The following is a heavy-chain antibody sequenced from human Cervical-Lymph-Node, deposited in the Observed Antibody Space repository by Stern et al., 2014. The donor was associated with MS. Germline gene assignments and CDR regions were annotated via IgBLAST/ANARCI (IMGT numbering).Heavy chain of an antibody. V-gene: IGHV3-11*01. J-gene: IGHJ3*02. CDR2: ISSSGSTI. CDR3: ARVRPAIAYAFDI. CDR1: GFTFSDYY. D-gene: IGHD3-3*02. Sequence: QVQLVESGGGLVKPGGSLRLSCAASGFTFSDYYMSWIRQAPGKGLELVLYISSSGSTIYHADSVKGRFTISRDNAKNSLYLQMDSLRAEDTAMYYCARVRPAIAYAFDIWGQGTMVTVSS.